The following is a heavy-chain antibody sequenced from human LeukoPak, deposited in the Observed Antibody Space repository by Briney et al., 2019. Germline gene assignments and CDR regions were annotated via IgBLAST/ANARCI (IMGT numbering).Heavy chain of an antibody. CDR3: ARSYCSGGSCYSPTYYYFDY. V-gene: IGHV1-69*01. Sequence: SVKVSCKASGGTFSSYAISWVRQAPGQGLEWMGGIIPIFGTANYAQKFQGRVTITADESTSTTYMELSSLRSEDTAVYYCARSYCSGGSCYSPTYYYFDYWGQGTLVTVSS. CDR1: GGTFSSYA. J-gene: IGHJ4*02. D-gene: IGHD2-15*01. CDR2: IIPIFGTA.